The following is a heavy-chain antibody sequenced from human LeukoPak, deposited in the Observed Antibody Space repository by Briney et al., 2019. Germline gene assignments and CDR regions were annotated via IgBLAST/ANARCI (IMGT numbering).Heavy chain of an antibody. J-gene: IGHJ4*02. CDR1: GYSISSGYY. CDR2: IHHSGST. V-gene: IGHV4-38-2*02. D-gene: IGHD5-12*01. CDR3: ARDLYSGYDWGSDY. Sequence: SETLSLTCTVSGYSISSGYYWGWIRHPPGKGLKWIGSIHHSGSTYYNPSLKSRVTISVDTSKNQFSLKLSSVTAADTAVYYCARDLYSGYDWGSDYWGQGTLVTVSS.